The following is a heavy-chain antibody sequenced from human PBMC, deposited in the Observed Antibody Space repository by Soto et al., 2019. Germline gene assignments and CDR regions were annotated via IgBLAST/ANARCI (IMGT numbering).Heavy chain of an antibody. D-gene: IGHD5-12*01. Sequence: QVQLVESGGGVVQPGRSLRLSCAASGFTFSSYGMHWVRQAPGKGLEWVAVIWYDGSNKYYADSVKGRFTISRYNSKNTLYLQMNSLRAEDTAVDYCAREERGGYSGYDYYYWGQGTLVSVSS. CDR2: IWYDGSNK. V-gene: IGHV3-33*01. J-gene: IGHJ4*02. CDR3: AREERGGYSGYDYYY. CDR1: GFTFSSYG.